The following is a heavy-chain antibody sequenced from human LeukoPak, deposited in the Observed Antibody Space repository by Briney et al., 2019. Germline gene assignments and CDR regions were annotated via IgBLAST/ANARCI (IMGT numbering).Heavy chain of an antibody. J-gene: IGHJ5*02. V-gene: IGHV4-38-2*02. CDR1: GYSISSGYY. CDR3: ASNSVGATPNWFDP. CDR2: IYHSGST. D-gene: IGHD1-26*01. Sequence: PSETLSLTCTVSGYSISSGYYWSWLRQPPGKGLEWIGSIYHSGSTYYNPSLKSRVTISVDTSKNQFSLKLSSVTAADTAVYYCASNSVGATPNWFDPWGQGTLVTVSS.